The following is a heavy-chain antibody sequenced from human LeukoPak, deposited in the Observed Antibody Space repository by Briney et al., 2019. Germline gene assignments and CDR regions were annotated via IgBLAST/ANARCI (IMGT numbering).Heavy chain of an antibody. CDR1: GFTLRSFA. V-gene: IGHV3-23*01. CDR3: AKDREGGATNIYYFDY. D-gene: IGHD1-26*01. CDR2: ISGSGGST. Sequence: GGPLSLSGAASGFTLRSFAMTWVGQPQGKGLEWASAISGSGGSTYYADSVKGRFAISRDNSKNTLYLQMNRLRAEDTAVYYCAKDREGGATNIYYFDYWGQGTLVTVSS. J-gene: IGHJ4*02.